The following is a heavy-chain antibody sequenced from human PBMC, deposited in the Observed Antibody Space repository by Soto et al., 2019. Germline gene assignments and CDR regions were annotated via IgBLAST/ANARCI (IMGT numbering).Heavy chain of an antibody. D-gene: IGHD2-15*01. J-gene: IGHJ5*02. CDR2: MNPNSGNT. V-gene: IGHV1-8*01. CDR3: ARGRGYCSGGSCHNWFDP. Sequence: GASVKVSCKASGYTFTSYDINWVRQATGQGLEWMGWMNPNSGNTGYAQKFQGRVTMTRNTSISTAYMELSSLRSEDTAVYYCARGRGYCSGGSCHNWFDPWGQGTLVTSPQ. CDR1: GYTFTSYD.